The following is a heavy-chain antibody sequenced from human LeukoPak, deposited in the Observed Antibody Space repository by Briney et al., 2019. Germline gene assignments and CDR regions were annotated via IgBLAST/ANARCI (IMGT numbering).Heavy chain of an antibody. CDR2: IYYSGST. D-gene: IGHD4-23*01. J-gene: IGHJ3*02. V-gene: IGHV4-59*06. Sequence: SEALSLTCTVSGGSISSYYRSWIHQHPGKGLEWIGYIYYSGSTYYNPSLKSRVTISVDTSKNQFSLKLSSVTAADTAVYYCAREFDYGGNSRAFDIWGQGTMVTVSS. CDR3: AREFDYGGNSRAFDI. CDR1: GGSISSYY.